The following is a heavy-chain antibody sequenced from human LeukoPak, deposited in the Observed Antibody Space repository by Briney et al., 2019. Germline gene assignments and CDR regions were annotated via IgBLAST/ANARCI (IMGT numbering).Heavy chain of an antibody. Sequence: SETLSLTCTVSGRPISSYFWSWIRQPPGRGVEWIGYIYYCGRTNSNPSLKSRVTISVDTSRNQFSLKLSSVTAADTAVYYCARGRKYTSGYRVTELGSGYSDYWGQGTLVTVSS. CDR2: IYYCGRT. D-gene: IGHD5-18*01. CDR3: ARGRKYTSGYRVTELGSGYSDY. V-gene: IGHV4-59*01. J-gene: IGHJ4*02. CDR1: GRPISSYF.